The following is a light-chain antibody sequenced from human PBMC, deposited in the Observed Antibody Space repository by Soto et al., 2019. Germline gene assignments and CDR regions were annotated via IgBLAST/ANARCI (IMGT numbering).Light chain of an antibody. V-gene: IGLV2-14*01. J-gene: IGLJ1*01. Sequence: QSALTQPASVSGSPGQSITISCTGTSSDVGGYNYVSWYQQHPGKAPKLMIYEVSNRPSGVSNRFSGSKSGNTAFLTISGLQAEDEADYYCSSYTSSSTLEGVFGTGTKLTVL. CDR3: SSYTSSSTLEGV. CDR1: SSDVGGYNY. CDR2: EVS.